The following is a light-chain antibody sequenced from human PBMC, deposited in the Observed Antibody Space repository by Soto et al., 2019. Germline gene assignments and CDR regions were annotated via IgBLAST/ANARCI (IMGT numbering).Light chain of an antibody. J-gene: IGLJ2*01. CDR2: DVS. CDR1: SSDVGGYNY. V-gene: IGLV2-11*01. Sequence: QSALTQPRSVSGSPGQSVTISCTGTSSDVGGYNYDSWYQQHPGKAPKLMIYDVSKRPSGVPDRFFGSKSGNTASLTISGLQDEDEADYYCYSCAGSYVVFGGGTKLTVL. CDR3: YSCAGSYVV.